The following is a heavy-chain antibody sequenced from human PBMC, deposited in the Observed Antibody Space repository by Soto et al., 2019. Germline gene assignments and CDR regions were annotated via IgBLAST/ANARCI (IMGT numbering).Heavy chain of an antibody. CDR1: GYTFTSYD. V-gene: IGHV1-8*01. J-gene: IGHJ6*03. CDR2: MNPNSGNT. CDR3: ARVISIAARTYYYYYLDV. Sequence: ASVKVSCKASGYTFTSYDINWVRQATGQGLEWMGWMNPNSGNTGYAQKFQGRLTMTRNTSISTAYMELSSLRSEDTAVYYCARVISIAARTYYYYYLDVWGKGTTVTVSS. D-gene: IGHD6-6*01.